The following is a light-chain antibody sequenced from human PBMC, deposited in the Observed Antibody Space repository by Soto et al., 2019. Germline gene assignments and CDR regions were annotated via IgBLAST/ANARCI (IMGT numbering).Light chain of an antibody. CDR2: DVT. J-gene: IGLJ2*01. CDR3: CSYAGGYFFEVV. CDR1: SSDVGAYNY. V-gene: IGLV2-11*01. Sequence: QSALTQPPSASGSPGQSVTISCTGTSSDVGAYNYVSWYQHHPGTAPKLMIYDVTKRPSGVPARFSGSRSGNTASLTISGLQIEDEAHYYCCSYAGGYFFEVVFGGGTKLTVL.